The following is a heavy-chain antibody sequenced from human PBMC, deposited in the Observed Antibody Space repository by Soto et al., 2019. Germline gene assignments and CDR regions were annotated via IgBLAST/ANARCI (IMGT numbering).Heavy chain of an antibody. CDR2: ISPSGDTT. CDR3: ALKGTANPFY. V-gene: IGHV3-23*01. CDR1: GFTFTAYD. Sequence: GGSLRLSCATSGFTFTAYDLTWVRQAPGKGLDWVSGISPSGDTTYYADSVKGRFTISRDNSKTVLYLQMNSLRAEDTAVYYCALKGTANPFYWGQGTLVTVSS. D-gene: IGHD2-21*02. J-gene: IGHJ1*01.